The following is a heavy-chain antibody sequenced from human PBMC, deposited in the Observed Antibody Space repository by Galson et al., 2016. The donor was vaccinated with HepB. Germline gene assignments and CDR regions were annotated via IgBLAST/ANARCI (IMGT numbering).Heavy chain of an antibody. V-gene: IGHV3-9*01. CDR3: AKDMGGQVYGSGSSIRYYYAMDV. Sequence: SLRLSCATSGFNLNDYAMHWVRQAPGEGLEWVAGISWNSGVIGYADSVKGRFTIPRDMASNSLHLQMNSLRPDDTALYFCAKDMGGQVYGSGSSIRYYYAMDVWGQGTTVTVSS. J-gene: IGHJ6*02. CDR2: ISWNSGVI. D-gene: IGHD3-10*01. CDR1: GFNLNDYA.